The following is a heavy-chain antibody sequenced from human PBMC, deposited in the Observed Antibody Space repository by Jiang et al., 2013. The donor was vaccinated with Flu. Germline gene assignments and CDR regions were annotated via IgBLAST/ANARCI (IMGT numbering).Heavy chain of an antibody. Sequence: VQLVESGGGLVQPGGSLRLSCVGSGFTFSDHYIDWVRQAPGKGLEWVGRSRNKANSFTTEYAASVKGRFTISRDDSKNTLYLEMRSLKTEDTAVYYCARAAVAVYFDYWGQG. J-gene: IGHJ4*02. CDR1: GFTFSDHY. CDR3: ARAAVAVYFDY. V-gene: IGHV3-72*01. D-gene: IGHD6-19*01. CDR2: SRNKANSFTT.